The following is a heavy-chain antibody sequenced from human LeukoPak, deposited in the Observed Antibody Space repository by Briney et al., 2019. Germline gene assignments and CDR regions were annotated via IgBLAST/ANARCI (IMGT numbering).Heavy chain of an antibody. CDR3: TRAVAGHPD. D-gene: IGHD6-19*01. CDR1: GVPFSNYY. V-gene: IGHV4-34*01. Sequence: SETLSPTCAVSGVPFSNYYWSWVRQPPRQGLEWIGEINHSGYTNYNPSLKSRVTMSIDTSKNQFSLILTSVTAADAGVYYCTRAVAGHPDWGQGTLVTVSS. J-gene: IGHJ4*02. CDR2: INHSGYT.